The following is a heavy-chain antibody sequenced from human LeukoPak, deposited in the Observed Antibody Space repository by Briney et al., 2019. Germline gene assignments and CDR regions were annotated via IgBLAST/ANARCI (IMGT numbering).Heavy chain of an antibody. Sequence: GASVKVSCKASGYTFTSYGISWVRQAPGQGLEWMGWISAYNGNTNYAQKLQGRVTMTTDTSTSTAYMELRSLRSDDTAVYYCARTRTSDGSHGRNYYYYYYGMDVWGQGTTVTVSS. J-gene: IGHJ6*02. D-gene: IGHD1-26*01. CDR1: GYTFTSYG. CDR2: ISAYNGNT. CDR3: ARTRTSDGSHGRNYYYYYYGMDV. V-gene: IGHV1-18*01.